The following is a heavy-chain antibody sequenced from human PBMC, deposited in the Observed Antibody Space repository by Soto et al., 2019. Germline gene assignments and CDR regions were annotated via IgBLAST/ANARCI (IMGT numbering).Heavy chain of an antibody. CDR1: GGSISSGGYY. V-gene: IGHV4-31*03. CDR3: ARAGSSWYYSYYYMDV. CDR2: IYYSGST. D-gene: IGHD6-13*01. J-gene: IGHJ6*03. Sequence: SETLSLTCTVSGGSISSGGYYWSWIRQHPGKGLEWIGYIYYSGSTYYNPSLKSRVTISVDTSKNQFSLKLSSVTAADTAVYYCARAGSSWYYSYYYMDVWGKGTTVTISS.